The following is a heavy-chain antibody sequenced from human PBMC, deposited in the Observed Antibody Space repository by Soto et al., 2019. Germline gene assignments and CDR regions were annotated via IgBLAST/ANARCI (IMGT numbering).Heavy chain of an antibody. CDR2: IYYSGST. CDR1: GGSISSYY. Sequence: PSETLCLTCTVAGGSISSYYWSWIRQPPGKGLEWIGYIYYSGSTNYNPSLKSRVTISVDTSKNQFSLKLSSVTAADTAVYYCARHIPYYDILTGYSQNWFDPWGQGTLVTVSS. D-gene: IGHD3-9*01. CDR3: ARHIPYYDILTGYSQNWFDP. V-gene: IGHV4-59*08. J-gene: IGHJ5*02.